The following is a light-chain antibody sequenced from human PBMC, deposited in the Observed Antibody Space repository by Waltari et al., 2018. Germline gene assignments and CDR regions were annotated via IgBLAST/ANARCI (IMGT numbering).Light chain of an antibody. Sequence: QSALTQPASVSGSPGQSITIPCTGTSSDIGGFNYVSWYQQHPGEAPKLMIYDVTQRPSGVSNLFSGSKSGSTASLTISGLQAGDEAHYYCSSYSSISTLVFGGGTKLSVL. CDR3: SSYSSISTLV. CDR2: DVT. J-gene: IGLJ2*01. V-gene: IGLV2-14*03. CDR1: SSDIGGFNY.